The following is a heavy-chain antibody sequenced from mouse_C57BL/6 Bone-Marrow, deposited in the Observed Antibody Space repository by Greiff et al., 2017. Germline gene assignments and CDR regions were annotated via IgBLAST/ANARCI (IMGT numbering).Heavy chain of an antibody. CDR1: GYAFSSSW. CDR2: IYPGDGDT. V-gene: IGHV1-82*01. D-gene: IGHD1-1*02. CDR3: ERPSSGVADWYFDV. Sequence: QVQLKESGPELVKPGASVKISCKASGYAFSSSWMNWVKQRPGKGLEWIGRIYPGDGDTNYNGKFKGKATLTADKSSSTAYIQLSILTSEDSVVYECERPSSGVADWYFDVWGTGTTVTVSS. J-gene: IGHJ1*03.